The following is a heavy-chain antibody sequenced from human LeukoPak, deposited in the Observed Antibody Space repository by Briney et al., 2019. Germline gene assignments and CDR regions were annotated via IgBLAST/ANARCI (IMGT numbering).Heavy chain of an antibody. D-gene: IGHD3-3*01. CDR3: VRGFFWF. Sequence: PGGSLSLSCAASGFTFSSYWMSWVRQAPGRGLEWVANIKHDGSEEYYVHSVRGRFSISRDNAKNSLYLQMKNMRAEDTAVYYCVRGFFWFWGQGTQVTVSS. CDR1: GFTFSSYW. J-gene: IGHJ4*02. CDR2: IKHDGSEE. V-gene: IGHV3-7*04.